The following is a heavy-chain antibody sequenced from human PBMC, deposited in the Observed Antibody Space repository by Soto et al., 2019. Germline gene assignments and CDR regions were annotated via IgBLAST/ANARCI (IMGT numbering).Heavy chain of an antibody. CDR1: GFTFSAFW. V-gene: IGHV3-7*04. CDR2: IKRDGTVT. CDR3: ARDLSPPGDFFYDAFDV. J-gene: IGHJ3*01. D-gene: IGHD2-21*02. Sequence: EVQLVESGGGLVQPGESLRLSCAASGFTFSAFWMTWLRQAPGKGLEWVANIKRDGTVTHYGDSVEGRCTLSRDNAQNSLFPQLNILRPEDTAMYYCARDLSPPGDFFYDAFDVWGQGTFVTVSS.